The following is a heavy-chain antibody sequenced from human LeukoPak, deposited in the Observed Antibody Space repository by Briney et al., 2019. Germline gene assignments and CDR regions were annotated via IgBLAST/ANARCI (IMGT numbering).Heavy chain of an antibody. Sequence: NPSETLSLTCTVSGGSISSSSYYWGWIRQPPGKGLEWIGSIYYTGSTYYNPSLKSRVTISVDTSKNHFSLKLSSVTAADTAVYYCARLEMATMSFSYYFDYRGQGTLVTVSS. CDR1: GGSISSSSYY. CDR3: ARLEMATMSFSYYFDY. CDR2: IYYTGST. V-gene: IGHV4-39*02. D-gene: IGHD5-24*01. J-gene: IGHJ4*02.